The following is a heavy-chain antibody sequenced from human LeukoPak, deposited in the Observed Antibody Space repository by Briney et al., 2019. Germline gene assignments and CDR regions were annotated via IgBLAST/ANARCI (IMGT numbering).Heavy chain of an antibody. CDR1: GGSISSYY. V-gene: IGHV4-4*07. J-gene: IGHJ6*03. D-gene: IGHD3-22*01. CDR2: IYTSGST. Sequence: SETLSLTCTVSGGSISSYYWSWIRQPAGKGLEWIGRIYTSGSTNYNPSLKSRVTMSVDTSKNQFSLKLSSVTAADTAVYYCARDRPMTEVYYYMDVWGKGTTVTVSS. CDR3: ARDRPMTEVYYYMDV.